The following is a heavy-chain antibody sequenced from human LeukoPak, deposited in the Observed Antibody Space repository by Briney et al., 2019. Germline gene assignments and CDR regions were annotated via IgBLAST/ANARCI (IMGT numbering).Heavy chain of an antibody. CDR3: AKDSVTMYDFWSGPTYFVDY. V-gene: IGHV3-23*01. D-gene: IGHD3-3*01. Sequence: QTGGSLRLSCAASGFTFSSYAMSWVRQAPGKGLEWVSAISGSGGSTYYADSVKGRFTISRDNSKNTLYLQMNNLRAEDTAVYYCAKDSVTMYDFWSGPTYFVDYWGQGTLVTVSS. J-gene: IGHJ4*02. CDR1: GFTFSSYA. CDR2: ISGSGGST.